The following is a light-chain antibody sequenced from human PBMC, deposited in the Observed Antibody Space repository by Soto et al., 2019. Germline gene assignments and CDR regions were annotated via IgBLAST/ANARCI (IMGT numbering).Light chain of an antibody. CDR1: SSDVGGYNY. J-gene: IGLJ3*02. CDR2: EVS. V-gene: IGLV2-14*01. CDR3: SSYTTSNTWL. Sequence: QSALTQPPSASGSPGQSVTISCTGTSSDVGGYNYVSWYQQHPGTAPKVIIYEVSNRPSGVSYRFSGSKSANTASLTISGLQADDEADYYCSSYTTSNTWLFGGGTKVTVL.